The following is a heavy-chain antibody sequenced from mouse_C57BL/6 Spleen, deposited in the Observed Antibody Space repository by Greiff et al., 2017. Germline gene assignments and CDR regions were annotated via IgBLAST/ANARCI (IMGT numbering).Heavy chain of an antibody. D-gene: IGHD1-1*01. Sequence: VQLQQSGAELVRPGSSVKLSCKASGYTFISYWLVWVKQRPGQGLEWIGKIYPSDSATHDNQQLQGKATLTVDKSTSPANRQLSSLTHEDSAVYYCAREGDYYGSWFAYWGQGTLVTVSA. CDR3: AREGDYYGSWFAY. CDR1: GYTFISYW. V-gene: IGHV1-61*01. CDR2: IYPSDSAT. J-gene: IGHJ3*01.